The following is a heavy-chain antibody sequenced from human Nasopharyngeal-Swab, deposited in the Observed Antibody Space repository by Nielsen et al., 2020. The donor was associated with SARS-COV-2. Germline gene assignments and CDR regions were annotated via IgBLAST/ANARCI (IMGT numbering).Heavy chain of an antibody. CDR3: ARDSNGSGRYY. Sequence: VRQAPGKGLEWVSIIYSGGNTYYADSVKGRFTISRDNSKNTLFLQMNSVRAEDTAVYYCARDSNGSGRYYWGQGTLVTVSS. V-gene: IGHV3-66*01. D-gene: IGHD3-10*01. CDR2: IYSGGNT. J-gene: IGHJ4*02.